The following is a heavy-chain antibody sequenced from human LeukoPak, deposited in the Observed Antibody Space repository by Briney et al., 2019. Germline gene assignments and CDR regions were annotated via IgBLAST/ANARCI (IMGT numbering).Heavy chain of an antibody. Sequence: ASVKVSCKASGYTFTGYYMDWVRQAPGQGLEWMGWITPNSGGTNYAQKFQGRVTMTSDTSISTAYMELSRLRSNDTAVYYCARVYRWLHPNDAFDIWGQGTMVTVSS. CDR2: ITPNSGGT. V-gene: IGHV1-2*02. CDR3: ARVYRWLHPNDAFDI. CDR1: GYTFTGYY. D-gene: IGHD5-12*01. J-gene: IGHJ3*02.